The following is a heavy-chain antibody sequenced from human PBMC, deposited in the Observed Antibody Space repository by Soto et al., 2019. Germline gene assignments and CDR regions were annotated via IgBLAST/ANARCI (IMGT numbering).Heavy chain of an antibody. D-gene: IGHD5-18*01. CDR1: AYTFTTYG. CDR2: ISGYNGQT. V-gene: IGHV1-18*01. Sequence: QVQLVQSGPEVKKPGASVKVSCKASAYTFTTYGISWVRQAPGQGLEWMGWISGYNGQTNYAQKFRGRVTITTDTSTSTAYMELRSLRSDDTAMYYGARDGRKELWVEGLNAMDVWGQGTTVTVSS. CDR3: ARDGRKELWVEGLNAMDV. J-gene: IGHJ6*02.